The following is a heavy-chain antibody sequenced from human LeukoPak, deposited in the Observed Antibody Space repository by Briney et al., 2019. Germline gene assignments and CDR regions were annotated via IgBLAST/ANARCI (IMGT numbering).Heavy chain of an antibody. CDR3: ARRPIGYYYYYMDV. J-gene: IGHJ6*03. Sequence: ASVKVSCKTSGYTFTSYGISWMRQAPGQGLEWMGWISAYNGDTNFARKFQGRVTMTTDRSTSTAYMELSNLRSDDTAVYYCARRPIGYYYYYMDVWGKGTTVTVSS. CDR1: GYTFTSYG. V-gene: IGHV1-18*01. CDR2: ISAYNGDT. D-gene: IGHD3-16*02.